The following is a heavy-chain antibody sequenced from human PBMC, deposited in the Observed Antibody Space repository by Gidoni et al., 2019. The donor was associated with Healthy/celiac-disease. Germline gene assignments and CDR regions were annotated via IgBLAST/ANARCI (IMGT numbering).Heavy chain of an antibody. J-gene: IGHJ4*02. CDR3: AREAGWYYYDFWSGYQEFDY. Sequence: EVQLVESGGGLVKPGGSLSISCAASGFPFSTYSMNWVRQAPGKGLAWFSSISSSSSYIYYADSVKGRFTISRDNAKNSLYLQMNSLRADDTAVYYCAREAGWYYYDFWSGYQEFDYWGQGTLVTVSS. CDR2: ISSSSSYI. V-gene: IGHV3-21*01. D-gene: IGHD3-3*01. CDR1: GFPFSTYS.